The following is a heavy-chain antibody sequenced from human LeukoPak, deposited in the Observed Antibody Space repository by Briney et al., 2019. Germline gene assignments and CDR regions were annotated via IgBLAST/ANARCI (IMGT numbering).Heavy chain of an antibody. CDR2: ISSSGNNK. V-gene: IGHV3-11*01. CDR1: GLTFSGYF. D-gene: IGHD3-16*01. Sequence: GGSLRLSCAASGLTFSGYFMGWVRQAPGKGLEWISYISSSGNNKYYADSVKGRFTISRDNSKNTLYLQMNSLRAEDTAVYYCTTDWVNTFGGAFPWGQGTLVTVSS. CDR3: TTDWVNTFGGAFP. J-gene: IGHJ5*02.